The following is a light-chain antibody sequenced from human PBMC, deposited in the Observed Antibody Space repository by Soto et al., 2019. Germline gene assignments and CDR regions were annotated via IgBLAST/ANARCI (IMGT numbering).Light chain of an antibody. CDR3: QQYDSAPLT. CDR1: HDISNY. J-gene: IGKJ4*01. V-gene: IGKV1-33*01. CDR2: DAS. Sequence: DIQMTQSPSSLSASVGDRVTITCQASHDISNYLNWYQQKPGKAPKLLIYDASKLETGVSSRFSGGGSGTDFTFTVSSLQPEDIATYYCQQYDSAPLTFGGGTKVERK.